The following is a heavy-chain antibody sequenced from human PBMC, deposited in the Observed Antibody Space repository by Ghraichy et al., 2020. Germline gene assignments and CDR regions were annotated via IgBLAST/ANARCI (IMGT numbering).Heavy chain of an antibody. CDR1: GFTFSSYA. V-gene: IGHV3-23*01. CDR3: AKDQDFWSGYHDY. Sequence: GESLNISCAASGFTFSSYAMSWVRQAPGKGLEWVSAISGSGGSTYYADSVKGRFTISRDNSKNTLYLQMNSLRAEDTAVYYCAKDQDFWSGYHDYWGQGTLVTVSS. CDR2: ISGSGGST. D-gene: IGHD3-3*01. J-gene: IGHJ4*02.